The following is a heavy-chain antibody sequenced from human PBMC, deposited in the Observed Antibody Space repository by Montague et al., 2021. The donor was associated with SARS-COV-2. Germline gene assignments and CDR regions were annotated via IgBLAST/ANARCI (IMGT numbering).Heavy chain of an antibody. D-gene: IGHD5-24*01. CDR3: AREGSRDGYNEGFDY. CDR2: IYHSGST. CDR1: GGSITTNNW. Sequence: SETLSLTCAVSGGSITTNNWWNWVRQSPGKELEWIGEIYHSGSTNYNPSLKSRVTISVDRSTNQFSLSLTSVTAADTAVYYCAREGSRDGYNEGFDYWGQGTLVTVSS. J-gene: IGHJ4*02. V-gene: IGHV4-4*02.